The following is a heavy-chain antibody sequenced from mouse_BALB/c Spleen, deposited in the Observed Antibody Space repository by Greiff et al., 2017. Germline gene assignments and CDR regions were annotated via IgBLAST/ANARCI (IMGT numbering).Heavy chain of an antibody. CDR1: GFSLTSYG. D-gene: IGHD1-1*01. V-gene: IGHV2-9*02. Sequence: VMLVESGPGLVAPSQSLSITCTVSGFSLTSYGVHWVRQPPGKGLEWLGVIWAGGSTNYNSALMSRLSISKDNSKSQVFLKMNSLQTDDTAMYYCAREDYYGSSLYYYAMDYWGQGTSVTVSS. CDR3: AREDYYGSSLYYYAMDY. CDR2: IWAGGST. J-gene: IGHJ4*01.